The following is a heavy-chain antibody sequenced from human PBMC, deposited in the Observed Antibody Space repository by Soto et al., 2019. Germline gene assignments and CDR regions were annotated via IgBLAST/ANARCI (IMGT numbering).Heavy chain of an antibody. V-gene: IGHV1-69*13. CDR2: IIPIFGTA. CDR3: AGVYDILTPHFDY. D-gene: IGHD3-9*01. J-gene: IGHJ4*02. Sequence: SVKVSCKASGGTFSSYAISWVRQAPGQGLEWMGGIIPIFGTANYAQKFQGRVTITADESTSTAYMELSSLRSEDTAVYYCAGVYDILTPHFDYWGQGTLVTVSS. CDR1: GGTFSSYA.